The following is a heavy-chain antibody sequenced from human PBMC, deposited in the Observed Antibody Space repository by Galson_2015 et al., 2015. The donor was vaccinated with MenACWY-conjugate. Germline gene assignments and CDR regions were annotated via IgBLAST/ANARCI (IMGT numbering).Heavy chain of an antibody. D-gene: IGHD6-6*01. CDR1: GFTFSSYA. V-gene: IGHV3-48*02. J-gene: IGHJ4*02. CDR3: ARDSAARY. Sequence: SLRLSCAASGFTFSSYAMNWVRQAPGRGLEWISYISSSSTTIYYADSVKGRFTVSRDNAKNSLYLHMNSLRDEGTALYFCARDSAARYWGQGTLVTVSS. CDR2: ISSSSTTI.